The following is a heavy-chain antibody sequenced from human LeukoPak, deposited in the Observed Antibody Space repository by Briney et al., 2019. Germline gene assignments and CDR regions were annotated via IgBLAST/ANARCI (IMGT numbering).Heavy chain of an antibody. V-gene: IGHV3-21*01. CDR3: AREYCGGGSCYFDY. CDR2: ISSSSSYI. CDR1: GFTFSSYS. D-gene: IGHD2-15*01. Sequence: GGSLRLSCAASGFTFSSYSMNWVRQAPGKGLEWVSSISSSSSYIYYADSVKGRFTISRDNAKNSLYLQMNSLRAEDTAVYYCAREYCGGGSCYFDYWGQGTLVTVSS. J-gene: IGHJ4*02.